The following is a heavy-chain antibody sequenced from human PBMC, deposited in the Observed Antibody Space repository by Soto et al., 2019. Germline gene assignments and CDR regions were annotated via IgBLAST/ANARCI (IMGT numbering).Heavy chain of an antibody. J-gene: IGHJ5*02. CDR2: IYTSGST. D-gene: IGHD3-22*01. Sequence: SETLSLTCTVSGGSISSYYWSWIRQPAGKGLEWIGRIYTSGSTNYNPSLKSRVTMSVDTSKNQFSLKLSSVTAADTAVYYCARDVAYYYDRSGYYNRWFDLWGQGTLVTVYS. CDR1: GGSISSYY. V-gene: IGHV4-4*07. CDR3: ARDVAYYYDRSGYYNRWFDL.